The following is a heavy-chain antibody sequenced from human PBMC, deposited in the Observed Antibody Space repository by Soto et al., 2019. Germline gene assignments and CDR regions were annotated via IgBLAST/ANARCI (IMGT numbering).Heavy chain of an antibody. J-gene: IGHJ6*02. CDR3: ARRRYSSSWYYYYYYGMDV. CDR1: GYTFTSYD. V-gene: IGHV1-8*01. Sequence: ASVKVSCKASGYTFTSYDINWVRQATGQGVEWMGWMNPNSGNTGYAQKFQGRVTMTRNTSISTAYMELSSLRSEDTAVYYCARRRYSSSWYYYYYYGMDVWGQGTTVTVSS. CDR2: MNPNSGNT. D-gene: IGHD6-13*01.